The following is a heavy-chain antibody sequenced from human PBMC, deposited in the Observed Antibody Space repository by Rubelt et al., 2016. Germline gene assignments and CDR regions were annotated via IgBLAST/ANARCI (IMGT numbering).Heavy chain of an antibody. CDR2: IKQDGSEK. V-gene: IGHV3-7*01. D-gene: IGHD3-3*01. CDR3: ARTSRRFGGWFDP. Sequence: GKGLEWLANIKQDGSEKYYVDSVKGRFIISRDNAKNSLFLQMNSLRAEDTAVYYCARTSRRFGGWFDPWGQGTLVTVSS. J-gene: IGHJ5*02.